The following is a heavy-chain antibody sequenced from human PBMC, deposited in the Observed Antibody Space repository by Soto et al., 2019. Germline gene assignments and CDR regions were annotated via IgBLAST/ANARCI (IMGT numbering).Heavy chain of an antibody. V-gene: IGHV3-30*04. CDR3: AREAEAFDD. J-gene: IGHJ4*02. CDR2: ISYDGWNK. CDR1: GFTFSSYA. Sequence: GGSLRLSCAASGFTFSSYAMHWVRQAPGKGLEWVAVISYDGWNKYYADSVKGRFTISRDNSKNTLSLQMNSLRVEDTAVYSCAREAEAFDDRGQGTLVTVSS.